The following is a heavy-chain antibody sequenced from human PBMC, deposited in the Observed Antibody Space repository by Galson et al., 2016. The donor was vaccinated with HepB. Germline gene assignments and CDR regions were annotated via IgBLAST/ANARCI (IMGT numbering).Heavy chain of an antibody. D-gene: IGHD6-25*01. Sequence: ETLSLTCSLSRASISSNVYYWAWIRQPAGKGLEWIGSVYYSGDSYYNPSLKPRVTISVDTSRDQFSMRLTSVTAADTAVYYCARQGSSSAFDVWGLGTLVTVSS. J-gene: IGHJ5*02. CDR1: RASISSNVYY. V-gene: IGHV4-39*01. CDR3: ARQGSSSAFDV. CDR2: VYYSGDS.